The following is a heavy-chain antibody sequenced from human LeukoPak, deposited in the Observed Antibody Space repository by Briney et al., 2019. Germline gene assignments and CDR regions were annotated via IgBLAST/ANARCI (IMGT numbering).Heavy chain of an antibody. V-gene: IGHV1-69*06. Sequence: SVKVSCKASGGTFSSYAISWVRQAPGQGLEWMGGIIPIFGTANYAQKFQGRVTITADKSTSTAYMELSSLRSEDTAVYYCAXXXXXXXXXXXXXATRGAFDIWGQGTMVTVSS. CDR3: AXXXXXXXXXXXXXATRGAFDI. CDR2: IIPIFGTA. J-gene: IGHJ3*02. CDR1: GGTFSSYA.